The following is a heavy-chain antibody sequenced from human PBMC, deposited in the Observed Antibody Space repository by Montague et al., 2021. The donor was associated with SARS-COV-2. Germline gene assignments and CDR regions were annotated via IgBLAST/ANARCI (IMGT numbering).Heavy chain of an antibody. V-gene: IGHV4-34*01. Sequence: SETLSLTCAVYGGSFSGYYWSWIRQPPGKGLEWIGEINHSGSTNYNPSLKSRVTVSVDTSKNQFSLKRSSVTAADTAVYYCARGRRQLSDIVVVPAAIASYGHFCGYWGKGTLVTVSS. J-gene: IGHJ4*02. CDR3: ARGRRQLSDIVVVPAAIASYGHFCGY. D-gene: IGHD2-2*01. CDR2: INHSGST. CDR1: GGSFSGYY.